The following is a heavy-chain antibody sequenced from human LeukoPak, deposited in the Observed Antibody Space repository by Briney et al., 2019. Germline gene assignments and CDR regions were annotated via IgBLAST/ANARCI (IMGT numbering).Heavy chain of an antibody. CDR1: GYTFTSYY. D-gene: IGHD3-3*01. CDR3: AIVLRFLEWLFFNY. CDR2: IKPNSGGT. Sequence: ASVKVSCKASGYTFTSYYMHWGRQAPGHGLEWMGWIKPNSGGTNYAQKFQGSVTMTRDTSIRTAYMELSRLRSDDTAVYYCAIVLRFLEWLFFNYWGRGTLVTVP. J-gene: IGHJ4*02. V-gene: IGHV1-2*02.